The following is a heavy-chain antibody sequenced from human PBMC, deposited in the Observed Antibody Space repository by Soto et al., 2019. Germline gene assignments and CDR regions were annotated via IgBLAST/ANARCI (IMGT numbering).Heavy chain of an antibody. V-gene: IGHV5-51*01. J-gene: IGHJ6*03. Sequence: PGESLKISCKGSGYSFTSYWIGWVRQMPGKGLEWMGIIYPGDSDTRYSPSFQGQVTISADKSISTAYLQWSSLKASDTAMYYCARAAGTRRHENYYYMDVWGKGTTVTVSS. CDR3: ARAAGTRRHENYYYMDV. CDR1: GYSFTSYW. CDR2: IYPGDSDT.